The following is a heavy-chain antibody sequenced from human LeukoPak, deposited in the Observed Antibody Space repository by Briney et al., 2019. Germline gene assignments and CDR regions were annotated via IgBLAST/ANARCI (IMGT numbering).Heavy chain of an antibody. V-gene: IGHV1-2*02. CDR2: IYPNSGGT. CDR3: AKLYRSWYRFGLTDY. Sequence: ASVKVSCKASGYTFTGYYMHWVRQAPGQGLEWMGWIYPNSGGTKYAQKFQGRVTMTRDTSISTAYLELSRLRSDDTAVYYCAKLYRSWYRFGLTDYWGQGTLVTVSS. J-gene: IGHJ4*02. CDR1: GYTFTGYY. D-gene: IGHD6-13*01.